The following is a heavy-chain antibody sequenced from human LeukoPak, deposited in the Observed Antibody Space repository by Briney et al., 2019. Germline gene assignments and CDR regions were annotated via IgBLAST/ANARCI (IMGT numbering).Heavy chain of an antibody. J-gene: IGHJ4*02. CDR1: GSTFSDHY. CDR2: TRNKANSYTT. Sequence: GGSLRLSCAASGSTFSDHYMDWVRQAPGKGLEWVGRTRNKANSYTTVYAASVKGGFTISRDESENSLLLQMNSLKTEDTAVYYCVRGYNSFDSWGQGTLVTVSS. D-gene: IGHD1-1*01. CDR3: VRGYNSFDS. V-gene: IGHV3-72*01.